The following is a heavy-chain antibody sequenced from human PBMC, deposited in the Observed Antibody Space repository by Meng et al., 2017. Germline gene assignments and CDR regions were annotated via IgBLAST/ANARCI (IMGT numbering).Heavy chain of an antibody. J-gene: IGHJ4*02. CDR2: INHSGST. D-gene: IGHD6-6*01. CDR1: GGSFRGYY. CDR3: SRRGIAARPFYY. Sequence: QVQLQQWGAGLLNPSDTLSLTCAVYGGSFRGYYWSWIRQPPGNGLEWIGQINHSGSTNYNPSLKSRVTISVDTSKNQFSLKLSSVTAADTAVYYCSRRGIAARPFYYWGQGTLVTVSS. V-gene: IGHV4-34*01.